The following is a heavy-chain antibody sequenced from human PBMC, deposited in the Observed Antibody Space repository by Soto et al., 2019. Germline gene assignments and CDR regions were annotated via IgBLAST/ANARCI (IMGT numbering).Heavy chain of an antibody. Sequence: GGSLRLSCAASGFTFTNYAMTWVRQAPGRGLEWVSSISGSAETTYYADAVEGRFTISRDNSKNTLFLQMNSLRAEDTALYYCAKVKTWTYLDFWGQGTLVTVSS. CDR3: AKVKTWTYLDF. V-gene: IGHV3-23*01. J-gene: IGHJ4*02. CDR1: GFTFTNYA. CDR2: ISGSAETT. D-gene: IGHD5-12*01.